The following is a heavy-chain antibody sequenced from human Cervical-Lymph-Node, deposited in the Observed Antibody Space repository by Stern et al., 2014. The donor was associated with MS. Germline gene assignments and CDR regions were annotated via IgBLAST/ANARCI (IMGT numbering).Heavy chain of an antibody. J-gene: IGHJ4*01. Sequence: VQLVESGGGVVQPGRSLRLSCAASRFTFSSYDMHWVRQAPGKGLEWVAVISYDGRNKYYADSVKGRFTISRDNSKNTLYLQMNSLRPEDAAVYYCAKVFEAYCGGNCFSFLDYWGQGTLVTVSS. V-gene: IGHV3-30*18. CDR2: ISYDGRNK. CDR1: RFTFSSYD. CDR3: AKVFEAYCGGNCFSFLDY. D-gene: IGHD2-21*02.